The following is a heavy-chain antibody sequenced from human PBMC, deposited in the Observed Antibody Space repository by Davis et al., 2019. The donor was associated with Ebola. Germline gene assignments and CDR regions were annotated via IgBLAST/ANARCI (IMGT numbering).Heavy chain of an antibody. J-gene: IGHJ6*02. V-gene: IGHV3-49*04. Sequence: GESLKISCRVSGFIFGDYALNWVRQAPGKGLEWVGFIRSKAYGGKPAYAASVKGRFTISSDDSKSIAYLQMDSLKIADTAVYYCSRDLKQRPPSYYDGMDVWGQGTSVTVSS. D-gene: IGHD6-6*01. CDR1: GFIFGDYA. CDR2: IRSKAYGGKP. CDR3: SRDLKQRPPSYYDGMDV.